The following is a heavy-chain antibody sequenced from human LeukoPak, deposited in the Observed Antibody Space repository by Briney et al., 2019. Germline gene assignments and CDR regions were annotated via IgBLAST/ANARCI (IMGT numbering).Heavy chain of an antibody. CDR2: INTNTGNP. D-gene: IGHD6-19*01. CDR1: GYTFTSYA. V-gene: IGHV7-4-1*04. CDR3: ARAGSTSYSSAWGGY. J-gene: IGHJ4*02. Sequence: ASVKVSCKASGYTFTSYAMNWVRQAPGQGLEWMGWINTNTGNPTYAQGFTGRFVFSLDTSVSMTYLQISSLKAEDTAVYYCARAGSTSYSSAWGGYWGQGTLVTVSS.